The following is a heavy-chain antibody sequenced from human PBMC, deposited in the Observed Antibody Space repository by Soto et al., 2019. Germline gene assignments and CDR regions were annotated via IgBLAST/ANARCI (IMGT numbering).Heavy chain of an antibody. D-gene: IGHD2-8*01. V-gene: IGHV3-53*02. CDR1: GFTVSSNY. CDR2: IYSGGST. Sequence: EVQVVETGGGLIQPGGSLRLSCAVSGFTVSSNYMSWVRQPPGKGPEWVSDIYSGGSTYYADSVKGRFTISRDNSKNTLYLQMNSPRAEDAAVYYCARDRDGHNPNWFDLWGQGTLVTVSS. CDR3: ARDRDGHNPNWFDL. J-gene: IGHJ5*02.